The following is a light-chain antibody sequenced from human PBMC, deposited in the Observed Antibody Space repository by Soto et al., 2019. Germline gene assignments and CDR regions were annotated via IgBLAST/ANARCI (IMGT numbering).Light chain of an antibody. CDR1: SSDVGSYNL. J-gene: IGLJ1*01. V-gene: IGLV2-23*02. CDR2: EVS. CDR3: CSYAGSSTPLI. Sequence: QSELTQPASVSGSPGQSITISCTGTSSDVGSYNLVSWYQQHPGKAPKLMIYEVSKRPSGVSNRFSGSKSGNTASLTISGLQADDEADYYCCSYAGSSTPLIFGTGTKVTVL.